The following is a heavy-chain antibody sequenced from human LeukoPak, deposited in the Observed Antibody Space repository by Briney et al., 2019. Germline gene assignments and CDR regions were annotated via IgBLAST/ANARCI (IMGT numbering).Heavy chain of an antibody. J-gene: IGHJ3*02. D-gene: IGHD4-17*01. CDR1: GDSFSSHY. CDR3: ARDLVTVTKGFDI. Sequence: SETLSLTCAVSGDSFSSHYWTWIRQPPGRGLEWIGYISYIRTTNYNPSLKSRVTISIDTSKNQFSLKLSSVTTADTAVYYCARDLVTVTKGFDIWGLGTMVSVSS. CDR2: ISYIRTT. V-gene: IGHV4-59*11.